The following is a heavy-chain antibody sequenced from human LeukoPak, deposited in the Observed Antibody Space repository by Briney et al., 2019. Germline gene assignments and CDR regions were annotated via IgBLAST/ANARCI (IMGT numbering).Heavy chain of an antibody. CDR3: TTGLDY. D-gene: IGHD6-19*01. Sequence: PGGSLRLSCAASGFTFSNAWMSWVRQARGGGLEWVGCIKSKTDGGTTDYAAPVKGRFTISRDDSKNTLYLQMNSLKTDDTAVYYCTTGLDYWGQGTLVTVSS. CDR2: IKSKTDGGTT. V-gene: IGHV3-15*01. CDR1: GFTFSNAW. J-gene: IGHJ4*02.